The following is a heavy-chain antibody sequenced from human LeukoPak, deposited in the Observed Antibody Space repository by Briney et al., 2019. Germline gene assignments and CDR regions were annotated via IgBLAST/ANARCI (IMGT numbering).Heavy chain of an antibody. V-gene: IGHV3-48*01. D-gene: IGHD6-6*01. CDR2: ISSSSSTI. CDR3: ASNWASIAFDY. Sequence: GGSLRLSCAASGFTFSSYSMNWVRQAPGKGLEWVSYISSSSSTIYYADSVRGRFTISRDNAKNSLYLQMNSLRAEDTAVYYCASNWASIAFDYWGRGTLVTVSS. CDR1: GFTFSSYS. J-gene: IGHJ4*02.